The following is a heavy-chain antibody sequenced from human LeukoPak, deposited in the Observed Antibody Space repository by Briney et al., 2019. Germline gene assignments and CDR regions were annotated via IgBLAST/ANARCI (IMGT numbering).Heavy chain of an antibody. V-gene: IGHV3-30*02. Sequence: GGSLRLSCAASGFTFSSYGMHWVRQAPGTGLEWVAFIRYDGSNKDYADSVKGRFTISRDNSKNTLYLQMNSLRAEDTAVYYCARSKNSVVPTAQDYWGQGTLVTVSS. CDR1: GFTFSSYG. D-gene: IGHD2-2*01. CDR2: IRYDGSNK. J-gene: IGHJ4*02. CDR3: ARSKNSVVPTAQDY.